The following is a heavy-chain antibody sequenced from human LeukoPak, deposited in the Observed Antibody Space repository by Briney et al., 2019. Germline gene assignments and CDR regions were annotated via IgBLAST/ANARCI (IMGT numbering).Heavy chain of an antibody. CDR1: GYTFTRYG. D-gene: IGHD3-22*01. V-gene: IGHV1-18*01. CDR2: ISAYNGNT. Sequence: ASVKVSCKASGYTFTRYGISCVRQAPGQGLEWMGWISAYNGNTNYAQKFQGRVTMTTDTSTSTAYMELRSLRSDDTAVYFCARGYYYDSSGYWWYFDYWGQGTLVTVSS. CDR3: ARGYYYDSSGYWWYFDY. J-gene: IGHJ4*02.